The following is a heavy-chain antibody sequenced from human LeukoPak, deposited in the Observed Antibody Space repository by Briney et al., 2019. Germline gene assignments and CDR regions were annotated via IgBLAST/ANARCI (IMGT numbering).Heavy chain of an antibody. CDR1: GGSFSDYY. D-gene: IGHD3-10*01. J-gene: IGHJ6*03. CDR3: ARGRRYPNKYYYGPGTGLYYMDV. V-gene: IGHV4-34*01. Sequence: SETLSLTCAVYGGSFSDYYWSWIRQPPGKGLEWIGEINHSGSTNYNPSLRNRVTISVDTSKNQFSLKLSSVTAADTSVYYCARGRRYPNKYYYGPGTGLYYMDVWGKGTTVTVSS. CDR2: INHSGST.